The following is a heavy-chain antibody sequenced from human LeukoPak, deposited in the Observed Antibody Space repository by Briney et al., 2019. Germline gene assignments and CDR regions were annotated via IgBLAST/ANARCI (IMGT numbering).Heavy chain of an antibody. D-gene: IGHD3-22*01. CDR3: VRGYYDSSGYSNTFDI. CDR1: GVSISSSY. Sequence: WETLSLTCTVSGVSISSSYWSWIRQPPGKGLEWIGYIHYSGSTNYTPTLKSRLTMSVDTSKNQFSLKLSSVTAADTAVYYCVRGYYDSSGYSNTFDIWGQGTMVTVSS. V-gene: IGHV4-59*01. CDR2: IHYSGST. J-gene: IGHJ3*02.